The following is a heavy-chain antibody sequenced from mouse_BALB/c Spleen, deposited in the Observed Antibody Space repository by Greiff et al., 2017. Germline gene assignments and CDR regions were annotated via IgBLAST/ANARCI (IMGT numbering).Heavy chain of an antibody. Sequence: DVMLVESGGGLVKPGGSLKLSCAASGFTFSSYAMSWVRQTPDSVKGRFTISRDNARNILYLQMSSLRSEDTAMYYCARRTYRYDEDYWGQGTTLTVSS. CDR3: ARRTYRYDEDY. CDR1: GFTFSSYA. D-gene: IGHD2-14*01. J-gene: IGHJ2*01. V-gene: IGHV5-6-5*01.